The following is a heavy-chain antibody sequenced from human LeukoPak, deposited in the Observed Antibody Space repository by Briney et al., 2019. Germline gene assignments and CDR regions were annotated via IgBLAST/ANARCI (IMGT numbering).Heavy chain of an antibody. CDR1: GFTFTSSA. J-gene: IGHJ6*02. V-gene: IGHV1-58*01. D-gene: IGHD3-22*01. CDR2: IVVGSGNT. CDR3: AAGSPWGYDSSGYYFAYYYYGMDV. Sequence: SVKVSCKASGFTFTSSAVQWVRQARGQRLEWIGWIVVGSGNTNYAQKFQERVTITRDMSTSTAYMGLSSLRSEDTAVYYCAAGSPWGYDSSGYYFAYYYYGMDVWGQGTTVTVSS.